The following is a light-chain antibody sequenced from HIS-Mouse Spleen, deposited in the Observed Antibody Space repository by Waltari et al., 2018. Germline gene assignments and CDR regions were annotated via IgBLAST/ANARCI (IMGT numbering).Light chain of an antibody. CDR3: SSYTSSSTYV. J-gene: IGLJ1*01. CDR2: EVS. Sequence: QSALTQPASVSGSPGQSITISCTGTRSDVGGYNYVSWYQQHPGNAPKLMIYEVSNRPSGVSNRFSGSKSGNTASLTISGLQAEDEADYYCSSYTSSSTYVFGTGTKVTVL. CDR1: RSDVGGYNY. V-gene: IGLV2-14*01.